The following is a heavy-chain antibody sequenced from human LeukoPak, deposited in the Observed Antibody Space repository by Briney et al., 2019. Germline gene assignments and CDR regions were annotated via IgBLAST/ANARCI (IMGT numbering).Heavy chain of an antibody. J-gene: IGHJ4*02. CDR2: ISAYNGNT. V-gene: IGHV1-18*01. CDR3: ARVPRGSSWHYFDY. CDR1: GYTFTSYG. Sequence: ASVKVSCKASGYTFTSYGIIWVRQAPGQGLEWMGWISAYNGNTNYAQKLQGRVTMTTDTSTSTAYMELRSLRSDDTAVYYCARVPRGSSWHYFDYWGQGTPVTVSS. D-gene: IGHD6-13*01.